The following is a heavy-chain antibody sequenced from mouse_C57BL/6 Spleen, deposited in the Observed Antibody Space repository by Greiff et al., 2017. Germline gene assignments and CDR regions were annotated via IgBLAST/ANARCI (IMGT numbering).Heavy chain of an antibody. CDR3: ARSTTVVAKDFDY. CDR2: IHPNSGST. V-gene: IGHV1-64*01. CDR1: GYTFTSYW. Sequence: QVQLQQPGAELVKPGASVKLSCKASGYTFTSYWMHWVKQRPGQGLEWIGMIHPNSGSTNYNEKFKSKATLTVDKSSSTAYMQLGSLTSEDSAVYYCARSTTVVAKDFDYWGQGTTLTVSS. J-gene: IGHJ2*01. D-gene: IGHD1-1*01.